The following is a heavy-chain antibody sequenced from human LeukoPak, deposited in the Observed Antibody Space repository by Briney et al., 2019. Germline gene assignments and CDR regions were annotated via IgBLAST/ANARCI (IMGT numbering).Heavy chain of an antibody. V-gene: IGHV4-4*09. CDR1: GGSISSYY. CDR2: ISTSEGT. J-gene: IGHJ5*02. Sequence: AETLSLTCAVSGGSISSYYWSWIRQPPGKGLELIWDISTSEGTNFNPSLKSRVTISVDTSKNQCSLKLSSVTDADTAVYYCARQIVVIPSTMGYVGYSWFDPWGQGTLVTVSS. CDR3: ARQIVVIPSTMGYVGYSWFDP. D-gene: IGHD2-2*01.